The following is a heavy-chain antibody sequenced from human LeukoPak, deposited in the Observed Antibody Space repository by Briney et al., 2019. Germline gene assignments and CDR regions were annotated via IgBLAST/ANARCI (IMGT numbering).Heavy chain of an antibody. J-gene: IGHJ4*02. CDR3: ARGGGPYRPLDY. Sequence: SGTLSLTCAVSGXSITQTNDWTWVRQPPGKGLEWIGEVNLQGSTNYNPSLMRRVAISVDTSANHVSLQLTSVTAADTAVYYCARGGGPYRPLDYSGQGTLVTVSS. CDR1: GXSITQTND. V-gene: IGHV4-4*02. CDR2: VNLQGST.